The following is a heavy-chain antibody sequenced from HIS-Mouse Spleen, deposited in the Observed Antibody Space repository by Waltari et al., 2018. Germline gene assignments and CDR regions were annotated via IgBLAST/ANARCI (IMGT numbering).Heavy chain of an antibody. CDR1: GYSISSGYY. J-gene: IGHJ5*02. CDR3: ARVKT. Sequence: VQLQESGPGLVKPSETLSSPCTVPGYSISSGYYWGWIRKPPGKGLEWIGSSYHSGRTYYNPSLKSRVTISVDTSKNQFSLKLSSVTAADTAVYYCARVKTWGQGTLVTVSS. CDR2: SYHSGRT. V-gene: IGHV4-38-2*02.